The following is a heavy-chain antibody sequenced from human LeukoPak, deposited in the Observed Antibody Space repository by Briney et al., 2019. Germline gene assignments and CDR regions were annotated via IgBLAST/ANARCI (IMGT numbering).Heavy chain of an antibody. CDR3: ARLTDYYDSSGYSRNYNWFDP. V-gene: IGHV5-51*01. Sequence: GESLKISCQGSGYSSINYWIAWVRQTRRQGMEWMGFIFPGDSDTKYSPSLQDQVTISVDKFINTAYLQWSSLTASDTSMYYCARLTDYYDSSGYSRNYNWFDPWGQGTLVTVSS. CDR1: GYSSINYW. D-gene: IGHD3-22*01. CDR2: IFPGDSDT. J-gene: IGHJ5*02.